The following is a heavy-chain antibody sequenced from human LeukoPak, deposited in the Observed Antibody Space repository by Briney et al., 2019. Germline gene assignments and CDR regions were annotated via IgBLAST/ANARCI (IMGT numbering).Heavy chain of an antibody. CDR2: IYYSGST. Sequence: SETLSLTCTVSGCSISSGGYYWSWIRQHPGKGLEWIGYIYYSGSTYYNPSLKSRVTISVDTSKNQFSLKLTSVTAADTAVYYCAREVVVTASLDYWGQGTLVTVSS. D-gene: IGHD2-21*02. V-gene: IGHV4-31*03. J-gene: IGHJ4*02. CDR1: GCSISSGGYY. CDR3: AREVVVTASLDY.